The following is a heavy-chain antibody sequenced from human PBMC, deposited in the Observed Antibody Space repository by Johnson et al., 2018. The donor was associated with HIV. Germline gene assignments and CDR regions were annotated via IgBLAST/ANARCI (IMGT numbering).Heavy chain of an antibody. CDR2: IRYDGSNK. V-gene: IGHV3-30*02. Sequence: QVQLVESGGGVVQPGGSLRLSCAASGLTLSRCDMHWVRQAPGKGLEWVAFIRYDGSNKYYEDSVKGRFPISRDNSKNTLYLQMNSLRAEDTAVYYCARAGRQQLVLDAFDIWGQGTMVTVSS. CDR3: ARAGRQQLVLDAFDI. J-gene: IGHJ3*02. D-gene: IGHD6-13*01. CDR1: GLTLSRCD.